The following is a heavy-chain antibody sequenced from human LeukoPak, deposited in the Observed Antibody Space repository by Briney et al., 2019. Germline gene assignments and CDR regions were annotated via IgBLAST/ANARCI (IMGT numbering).Heavy chain of an antibody. Sequence: GGSLRLSCSASGFTFSNFAMHWVRQAPRKGLEYVSAISRNGDSTYYADSVKGRFTISRDNSKNTLYLQMRSLRTEDTAVYYCVNQISGWVYWGQGTLVTVSS. CDR1: GFTFSNFA. CDR2: ISRNGDST. D-gene: IGHD6-19*01. J-gene: IGHJ4*02. CDR3: VNQISGWVY. V-gene: IGHV3-64D*06.